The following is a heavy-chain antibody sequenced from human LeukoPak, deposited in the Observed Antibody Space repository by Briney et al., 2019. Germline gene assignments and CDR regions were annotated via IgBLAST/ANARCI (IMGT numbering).Heavy chain of an antibody. V-gene: IGHV3-23*01. CDR2: ISGRDGST. J-gene: IGHJ5*02. CDR1: GFTFSSYA. D-gene: IGHD3-16*01. CDR3: AKSGGVRFDP. Sequence: GGSLRLSCAGSGFTFSSYAMSWVRQAPGKGLEWVSGISGRDGSTYYADSVKGRFTISRDNSKNTLSLQMNSLRAEDTAVYYCAKSGGVRFDPWGQGTLVIVSS.